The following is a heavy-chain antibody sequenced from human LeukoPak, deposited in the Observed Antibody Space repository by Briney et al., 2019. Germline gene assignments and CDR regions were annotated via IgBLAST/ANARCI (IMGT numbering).Heavy chain of an antibody. J-gene: IGHJ4*02. CDR3: ARDGNYSEVGPPYYFDY. CDR1: GYTFTGYY. V-gene: IGHV1-2*02. CDR2: INPNSGGT. D-gene: IGHD4-11*01. Sequence: GASVKVSCKASGYTFTGYYMHWVRQAPGQGLEWMGWINPNSGGTNYAQKFQGRVTMTRDTSISTAYMELSRLRSDDTAVYYCARDGNYSEVGPPYYFDYWGQGTLVTVSS.